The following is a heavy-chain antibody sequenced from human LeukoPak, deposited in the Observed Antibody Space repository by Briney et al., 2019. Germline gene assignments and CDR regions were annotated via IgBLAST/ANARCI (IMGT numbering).Heavy chain of an antibody. Sequence: GGSLRLSCAASGFTFSSYALSWVRQAPGKGLEWVSAISGSGGSTYYADSEKGRFTISRDNSKNTLYLQMNSLRAEDTAVYYCTSVVVPAEVYYYYGMDVWGKGTTVTVSS. CDR3: TSVVVPAEVYYYYGMDV. D-gene: IGHD2-2*01. CDR1: GFTFSSYA. J-gene: IGHJ6*04. CDR2: ISGSGGST. V-gene: IGHV3-23*01.